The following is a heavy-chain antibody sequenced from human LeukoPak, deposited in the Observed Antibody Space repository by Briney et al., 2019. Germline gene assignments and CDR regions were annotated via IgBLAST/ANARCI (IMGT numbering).Heavy chain of an antibody. CDR1: GFNFSTYW. J-gene: IGHJ4*02. D-gene: IGHD2-21*02. CDR3: ARDWHIVVVTATDY. CDR2: IKEDGSEI. Sequence: GGSLRLSCAASGFNFSTYWMTWVRQVLGKGLEWVANIKEDGSEIYYVESVRGRFTISRDNAKNSVYLQMNSLRAEDTAVYYCARDWHIVVVTATDYWGQGTLVTVSS. V-gene: IGHV3-7*01.